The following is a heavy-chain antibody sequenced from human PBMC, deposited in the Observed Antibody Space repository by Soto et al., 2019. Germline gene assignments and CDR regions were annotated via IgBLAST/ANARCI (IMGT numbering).Heavy chain of an antibody. CDR2: ISWNSGSI. J-gene: IGHJ4*02. D-gene: IGHD3-9*01. CDR3: ASGRGYDILTGYYTYFFDY. Sequence: SLRLSCAASGLTFDDYAMHWVRQAPGKDLEWVSGISWNSGSIGYADSVKGRFTISRDNAKNSLYLQMNSLRAGDTALYYCASGRGYDILTGYYTYFFDYWGQGTPVTVSS. CDR1: GLTFDDYA. V-gene: IGHV3-9*01.